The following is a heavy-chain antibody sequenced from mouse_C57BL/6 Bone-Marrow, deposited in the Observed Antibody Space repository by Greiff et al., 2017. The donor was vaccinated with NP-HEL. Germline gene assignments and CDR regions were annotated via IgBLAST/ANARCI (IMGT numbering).Heavy chain of an antibody. Sequence: QVQLQQPGAELVKPGASVKVSCKASGYTFTSYWMHWVKQRPGQGLEWIGRIHPSDSDTNYNQKFKGKATLTVDKSSSTAYMQLSSLTSEDSAVYYCAIPPTDYYGSSFAYWGQGTLVTVSA. CDR1: GYTFTSYW. D-gene: IGHD1-1*01. CDR3: AIPPTDYYGSSFAY. V-gene: IGHV1-74*01. CDR2: IHPSDSDT. J-gene: IGHJ3*01.